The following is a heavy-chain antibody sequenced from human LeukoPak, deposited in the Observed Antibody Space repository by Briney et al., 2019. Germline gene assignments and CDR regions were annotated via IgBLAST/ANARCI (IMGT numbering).Heavy chain of an antibody. CDR2: IRSKANSYAT. Sequence: PGGSLRLSCAASGFTFSGSAMHWVRQASGKGLEWVGRIRSKANSYATAYAASVKGRFTISRDDSKNTAYLQMNSLKTEDTAVYYCARDSGGDRPGDYMDVWGKGTTVTVSS. CDR3: ARDSGGDRPGDYMDV. D-gene: IGHD2-21*02. J-gene: IGHJ6*03. CDR1: GFTFSGSA. V-gene: IGHV3-73*01.